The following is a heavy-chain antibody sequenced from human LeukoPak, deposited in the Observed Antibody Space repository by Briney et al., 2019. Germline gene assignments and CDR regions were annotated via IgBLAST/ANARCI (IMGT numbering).Heavy chain of an antibody. Sequence: VGSLRLSCAASGFTFSSYAMSWVRQAPGKGLEWVSGISGSGDSTYYADSVKGRFTISRDNSKNTLYLQMNSLRAEDTAVYYCAKMPVSYSSGWSTFDYWGQGNLVTVSS. CDR1: GFTFSSYA. J-gene: IGHJ4*02. CDR3: AKMPVSYSSGWSTFDY. D-gene: IGHD6-19*01. V-gene: IGHV3-23*01. CDR2: ISGSGDST.